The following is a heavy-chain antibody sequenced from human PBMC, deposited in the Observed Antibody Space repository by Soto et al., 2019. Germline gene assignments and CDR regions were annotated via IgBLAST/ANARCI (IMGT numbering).Heavy chain of an antibody. CDR3: AKPHDSNAGYFDY. J-gene: IGHJ4*02. CDR2: ISYDGSNK. D-gene: IGHD3-22*01. Sequence: GGSLRLSCAASGFTFSSYGMHWVRQAPGKGLEWVAVISYDGSNKYYADSVKGRFTISRDNSKNTLYLQMNSLRAEDTAVYYCAKPHDSNAGYFDYWGQGTLVTVSS. CDR1: GFTFSSYG. V-gene: IGHV3-30*18.